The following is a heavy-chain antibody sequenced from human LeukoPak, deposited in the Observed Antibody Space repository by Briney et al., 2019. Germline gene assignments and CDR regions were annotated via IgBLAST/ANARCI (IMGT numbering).Heavy chain of an antibody. V-gene: IGHV3-74*01. Sequence: GGSLRLSCAASGFTISGYWMHWVRQAPGKGLVWVARIKNDGSITSYADSVKGRFTISRDNARNTLYLQMNSLRVEDTAVYYCAKSDWFDPWGQGTLVTVSS. J-gene: IGHJ5*02. CDR3: AKSDWFDP. CDR2: IKNDGSIT. CDR1: GFTISGYW.